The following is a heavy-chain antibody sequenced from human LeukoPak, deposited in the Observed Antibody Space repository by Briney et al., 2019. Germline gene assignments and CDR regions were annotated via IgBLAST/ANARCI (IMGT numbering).Heavy chain of an antibody. CDR3: ARGRGDYDYVWGSYRASFDY. V-gene: IGHV4-34*01. CDR2: INHSGST. Sequence: SETLSLTCAVYGGSFSGYYWSWIRQPPGKGLEWIGEINHSGSTNYNPSLKSRVTISVDTSKNQFSLKLSSVTAADTAVYYCARGRGDYDYVWGSYRASFDYWGQGTLVTVSS. J-gene: IGHJ4*02. D-gene: IGHD3-16*02. CDR1: GGSFSGYY.